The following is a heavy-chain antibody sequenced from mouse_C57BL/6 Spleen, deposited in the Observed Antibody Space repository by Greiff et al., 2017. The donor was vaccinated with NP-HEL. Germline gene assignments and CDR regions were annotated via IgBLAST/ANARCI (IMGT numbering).Heavy chain of an antibody. V-gene: IGHV1-76*01. D-gene: IGHD2-3*01. CDR3: ARDGYYDAMDD. J-gene: IGHJ4*01. Sequence: QVQLQQSGAELVRPGASVKLSCKASGYTFTDYYINWVQQRPGQGLEWIARIYPGSGNTYYNEKFKGKATLTAEKSSSTAYMQLSSLTSEDSAVYFCARDGYYDAMDDWGQGTSVTVSS. CDR1: GYTFTDYY. CDR2: IYPGSGNT.